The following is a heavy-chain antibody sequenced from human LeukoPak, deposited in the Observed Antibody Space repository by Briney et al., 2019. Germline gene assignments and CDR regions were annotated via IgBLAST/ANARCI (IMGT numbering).Heavy chain of an antibody. D-gene: IGHD5-12*01. J-gene: IGHJ4*02. CDR3: ARGRVRWLQFLTNDYFDY. V-gene: IGHV4-31*03. CDR2: INHSGST. CDR1: GGSISSGGYY. Sequence: SQTLSLTCTVSGGSISSGGYYWSWIRQHPGKGLEWIGEINHSGSTNYNPSLKSRVTISVDTSKNQFSLKLSSVTAADMAVYYCARGRVRWLQFLTNDYFDYWGQGTLVTVSS.